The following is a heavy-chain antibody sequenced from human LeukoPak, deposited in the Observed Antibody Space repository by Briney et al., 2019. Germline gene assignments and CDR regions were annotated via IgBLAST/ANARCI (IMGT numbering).Heavy chain of an antibody. D-gene: IGHD4-17*01. CDR2: IFHNGNT. CDR3: ARGSATVTTFDY. CDR1: GGSISSADHS. J-gene: IGHJ4*02. V-gene: IGHV4-30-2*01. Sequence: SQTLSLTCAVSGGSISSADHSWSWIRRPPGKGLEWIGYIFHNGNTYSNPSLKSRLTISVDKSKNQFSLKLSSVTAAGTAVYYCARGSATVTTFDYWGQGTLVTVSS.